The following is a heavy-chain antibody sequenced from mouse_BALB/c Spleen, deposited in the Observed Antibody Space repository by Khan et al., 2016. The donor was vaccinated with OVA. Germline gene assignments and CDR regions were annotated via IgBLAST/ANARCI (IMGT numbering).Heavy chain of an antibody. J-gene: IGHJ3*01. CDR3: TRSQGNYLFAY. CDR1: GYTFTNYG. V-gene: IGHV9-3-1*01. CDR2: INTYTGEP. Sequence: QIQLVQSGPELKKPGETVKISCKASGYTFTNYGMNWVKQAPGKGLKWMGWINTYTGEPTYGDDFKGRFAFSLDTSASTASLQIINLKNEDTATYFCTRSQGNYLFAYWGQGTLVTVSA. D-gene: IGHD2-1*01.